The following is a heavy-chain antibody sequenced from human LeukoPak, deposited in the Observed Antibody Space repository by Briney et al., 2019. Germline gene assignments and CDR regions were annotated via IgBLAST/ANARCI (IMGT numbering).Heavy chain of an antibody. V-gene: IGHV1-2*02. Sequence: GASVKVSCKASGYTFTGYYMHWVRQAPGQGPEWMGWINPNSGGTNYAQKFQGRVTMTRDTSISTAYMELSRLRSDDTAMYYCARAPSIRVITNFDYWGQGTLVTVSS. CDR1: GYTFTGYY. J-gene: IGHJ4*02. D-gene: IGHD3-16*02. CDR2: INPNSGGT. CDR3: ARAPSIRVITNFDY.